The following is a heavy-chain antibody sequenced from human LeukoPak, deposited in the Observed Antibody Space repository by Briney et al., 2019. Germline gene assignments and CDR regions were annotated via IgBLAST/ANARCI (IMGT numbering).Heavy chain of an antibody. CDR3: ARDRSYAQDY. CDR1: GFYFSTYW. CDR2: INGDGSTT. J-gene: IGHJ4*02. D-gene: IGHD2-2*01. Sequence: GGSLRLSCAASGFYFSTYWMHWARQAPGKGLVWVSHINGDGSTTSYADSVKGRLTISRDNAKNTLYLQMNSLRGEDTAVYYCARDRSYAQDYWGQGTLVTVSS. V-gene: IGHV3-74*01.